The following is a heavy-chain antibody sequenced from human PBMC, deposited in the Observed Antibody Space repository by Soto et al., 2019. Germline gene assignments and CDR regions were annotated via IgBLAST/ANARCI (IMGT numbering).Heavy chain of an antibody. J-gene: IGHJ6*02. V-gene: IGHV5-51*01. CDR1: GYSFTSYW. D-gene: IGHD6-13*01. CDR2: IYPGDSDT. CDR3: ARTAAAGKYYYGMDV. Sequence: GECLKLSCKGSGYSFTSYWIGWVRQMPGKGLECMGIIYPGDSDTRYSPSFQGQVTISADKSISTAYLQWSSLKASDTAMYYCARTAAAGKYYYGMDVWGQGTTVTVSS.